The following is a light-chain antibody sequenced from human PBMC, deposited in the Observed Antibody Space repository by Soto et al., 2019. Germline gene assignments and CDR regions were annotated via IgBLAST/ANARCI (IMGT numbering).Light chain of an antibody. CDR1: QSVSSIY. J-gene: IGKJ1*01. V-gene: IGKV3-20*01. CDR2: GAS. Sequence: EIVLTQSPGTLSLSPGERATLSCRASQSVSSIYLAWYQQRPGQAPRLLIYGASDRATGIPDRFSGSGSGTDFTLTIRRLEPEDFAVYYCQHYGTPPWTFGQGTKVEI. CDR3: QHYGTPPWT.